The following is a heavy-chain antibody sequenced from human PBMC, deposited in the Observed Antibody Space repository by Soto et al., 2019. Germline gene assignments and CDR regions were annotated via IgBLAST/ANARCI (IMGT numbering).Heavy chain of an antibody. Sequence: QLQLQESCPGLVKPSETLSLTCTVSGGSISSSSYYWGWIRQPPGKGLEWIGSIYYSGSTYYNPSLKGGVTISVGTSKNQFSLKLSSVTAAETAVYYCARQAYYYGSGSYLPEKTPKENFDYWGQGTLVTVSS. V-gene: IGHV4-39*01. CDR1: GGSISSSSYY. CDR2: IYYSGST. CDR3: ARQAYYYGSGSYLPEKTPKENFDY. J-gene: IGHJ4*02. D-gene: IGHD3-10*01.